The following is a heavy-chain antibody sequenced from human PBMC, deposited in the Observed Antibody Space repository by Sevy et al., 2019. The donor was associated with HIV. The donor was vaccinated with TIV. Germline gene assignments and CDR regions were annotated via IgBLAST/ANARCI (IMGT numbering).Heavy chain of an antibody. CDR3: AKWGVPGWLQLHFDY. V-gene: IGHV3-23*01. D-gene: IGHD5-12*01. CDR2: ISGSGGST. CDR1: GFTFSSYA. J-gene: IGHJ4*02. Sequence: GGSLRLSCAASGFTFSSYAMSWVRQAPGKGLEWVSAISGSGGSTYYADSVKGRFTISRDNSKNTLYLQMNSLRAEDMAVYYCAKWGVPGWLQLHFDYWGQGTLVTVSS.